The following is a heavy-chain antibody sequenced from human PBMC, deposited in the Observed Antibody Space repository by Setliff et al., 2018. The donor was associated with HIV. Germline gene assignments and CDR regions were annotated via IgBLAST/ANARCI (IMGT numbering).Heavy chain of an antibody. J-gene: IGHJ5*02. V-gene: IGHV4-39*01. D-gene: IGHD3-22*01. CDR3: ASRVYYYDSNNFLREEGFDP. Sequence: PSETLSLTCTVSGGSASNSRYYWAWIRQPPGKGLEYIGSIHYNEKPYYNPSLKSRVTISIDTSKNQPSLNLTSVTAADTAVYYCASRVYYYDSNNFLREEGFDPWGQGTLVTVSS. CDR2: IHYNEKP. CDR1: GGSASNSRYY.